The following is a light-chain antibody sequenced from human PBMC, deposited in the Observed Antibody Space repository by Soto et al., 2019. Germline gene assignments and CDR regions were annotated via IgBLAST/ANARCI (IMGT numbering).Light chain of an antibody. V-gene: IGKV3-15*01. J-gene: IGKJ5*01. CDR3: QQDNNWPPIT. CDR1: QSVRNT. Sequence: EIAMTQPTGTLFVFPGETATISCRASQSVRNTLAWYQQQPGQAPRLVIYGASTRATGVPARFSGSGFETEFTLTISSLQSEDFAVYYCQQDNNWPPITFGQGTRLE. CDR2: GAS.